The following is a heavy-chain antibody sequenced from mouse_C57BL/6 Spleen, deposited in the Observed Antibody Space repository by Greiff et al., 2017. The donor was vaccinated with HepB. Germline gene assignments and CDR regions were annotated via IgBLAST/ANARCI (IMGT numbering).Heavy chain of an antibody. J-gene: IGHJ2*01. CDR1: GFTFSDYG. Sequence: EVMLVESGGGLVKPGGSLKLSCAASGFTFSDYGMHWVRQAPEKGLEWVAYISSGSSTIYYADTVKGRFTISRDNAKNTLFLQMTSLRSEDTAMYYCARPHYYFYYFDYWGQGTTLTVSS. CDR3: ARPHYYFYYFDY. D-gene: IGHD1-2*01. CDR2: ISSGSSTI. V-gene: IGHV5-17*01.